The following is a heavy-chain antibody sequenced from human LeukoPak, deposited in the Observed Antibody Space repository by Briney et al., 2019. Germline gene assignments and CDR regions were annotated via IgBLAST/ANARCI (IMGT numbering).Heavy chain of an antibody. D-gene: IGHD5-12*01. Sequence: PGGSLRLSCTASGFTFSNFSMNWVRQAPGKGLEGVSSVTSRSSFMYSADSVKGRFTTSRDNAKSSLYLQMNSLRAEDTAVYYCARSYSGYAFDAFDIWGRGTMVTVSS. CDR3: ARSYSGYAFDAFDI. V-gene: IGHV3-21*01. CDR1: GFTFSNFS. J-gene: IGHJ3*02. CDR2: VTSRSSFM.